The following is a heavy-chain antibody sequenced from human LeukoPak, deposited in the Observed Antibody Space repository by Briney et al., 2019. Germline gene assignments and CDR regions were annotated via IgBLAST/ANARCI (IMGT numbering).Heavy chain of an antibody. CDR1: GDSISSGDYY. CDR2: IYFTGTT. CDR3: ARSLLSAGSGSYGFDP. J-gene: IGHJ5*02. Sequence: SETLSLTCTVSGDSISSGDYYWTWIRQPPGKGLEWIGYIYFTGTTYYNPSLKSRVTISVDTSKNQFSLNLSSVTAADTAVYYCARSLLSAGSGSYGFDPWGQGTVVTVSS. V-gene: IGHV4-30-4*01. D-gene: IGHD3-10*01.